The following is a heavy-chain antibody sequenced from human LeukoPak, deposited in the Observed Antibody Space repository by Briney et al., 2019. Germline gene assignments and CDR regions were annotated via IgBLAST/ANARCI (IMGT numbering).Heavy chain of an antibody. J-gene: IGHJ4*01. CDR3: ASRTYRG. D-gene: IGHD1-26*01. V-gene: IGHV4-39*01. CDR2: IYYSGST. CDR1: GGSISSSIYY. Sequence: SETLSLTCTVSGGSISSSIYYWGWIRQPPGKGLDWLESIYYSGSTYYNPSLKSRVTISVNTSKNQFSLKLRSVTAADTAFYSCASRTYRGWGQGMLVTVSS.